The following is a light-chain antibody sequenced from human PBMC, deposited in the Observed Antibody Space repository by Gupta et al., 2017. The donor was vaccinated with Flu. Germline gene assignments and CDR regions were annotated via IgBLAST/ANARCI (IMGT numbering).Light chain of an antibody. V-gene: IGLV2-14*01. CDR2: EVI. Sequence: ISCTGTSGYVVGYNYVVCYHQHPANTPNLLIFEVINRPAGASDRLSSSNSANTASLTISSLQPDDDADYYCSSYTTASTLVVFGGGTKLTVL. CDR1: SGYVVGYNY. J-gene: IGLJ2*01. CDR3: SSYTTASTLVV.